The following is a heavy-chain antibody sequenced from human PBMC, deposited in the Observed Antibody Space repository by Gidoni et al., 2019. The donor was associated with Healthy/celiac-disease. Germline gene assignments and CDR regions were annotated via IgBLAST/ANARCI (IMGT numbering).Heavy chain of an antibody. CDR2: FDPEDGET. V-gene: IGHV1-24*01. CDR3: ATYFRVVAAKVDYYYYGMDV. J-gene: IGHJ6*02. D-gene: IGHD2-15*01. Sequence: GAEVKKPGASVKVSCKVSGYTLTELSMHWVRQAPGKGLEWMGGFDPEDGETIYAQKFQGRVTMTEDTSTDTAYMELSSLRSEDTAVYYCATYFRVVAAKVDYYYYGMDVWGQGTTVTVSS. CDR1: GYTLTELS.